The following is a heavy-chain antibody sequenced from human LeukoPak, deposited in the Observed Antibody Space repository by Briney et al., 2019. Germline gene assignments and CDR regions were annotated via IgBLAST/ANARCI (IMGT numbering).Heavy chain of an antibody. Sequence: GESLKTSCKGSGYSFTSYWIGWVRQMPGKGLEWMGIIYPGDSDTRYSPSFQGQVTISADKSISTAYLQWSSLKASDTAMYYCARPVYDILTGLYYFDYWGQGTLVTVSS. CDR3: ARPVYDILTGLYYFDY. D-gene: IGHD3-9*01. CDR1: GYSFTSYW. CDR2: IYPGDSDT. V-gene: IGHV5-51*01. J-gene: IGHJ4*02.